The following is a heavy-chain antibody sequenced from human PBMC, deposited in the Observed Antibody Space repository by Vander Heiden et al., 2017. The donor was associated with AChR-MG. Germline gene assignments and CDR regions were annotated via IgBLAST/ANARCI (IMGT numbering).Heavy chain of an antibody. CDR2: INHSGST. J-gene: IGHJ4*02. D-gene: IGHD2-15*01. V-gene: IGHV4-34*01. CDR1: GGSFRSYC. Sequence: VQLQPWGAGLLKPSEPLSLNTAVYGGSFRSYCWTWIRQPPGKGLEWIGEINHSGSTNYNPSLKSRVTISVDTSKNQFSLKLSSVTAADTAVYYCARGSGDWGQGTLVTVSS. CDR3: ARGSGD.